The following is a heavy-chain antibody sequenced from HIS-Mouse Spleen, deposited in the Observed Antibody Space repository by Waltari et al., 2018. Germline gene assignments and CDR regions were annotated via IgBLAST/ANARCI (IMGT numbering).Heavy chain of an antibody. CDR3: ARGALRGSYYWGEYFQH. D-gene: IGHD1-26*01. J-gene: IGHJ1*01. V-gene: IGHV4-34*01. Sequence: QVQLQQWGAGLLKPSETLSLTCAVYGGSFSGYYWSWIRQPPGKGLEWIGEINHSGSTNYNPSLKSRVTISVDPSKDQFSLKLSSVTAADTAVYYCARGALRGSYYWGEYFQHWGQGTLVTVSS. CDR1: GGSFSGYY. CDR2: INHSGST.